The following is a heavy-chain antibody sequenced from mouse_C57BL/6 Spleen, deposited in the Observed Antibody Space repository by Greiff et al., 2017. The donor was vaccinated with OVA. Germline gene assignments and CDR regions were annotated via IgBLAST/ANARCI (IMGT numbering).Heavy chain of an antibody. CDR3: ARSEGGSYWYFDV. CDR1: GYSITSDY. CDR2: ISYSGST. D-gene: IGHD1-1*02. Sequence: EVKLVESGPGLAKPSQTLSLTCSVTGYSITSDYWNWIRKFPGNKLEYMGYISYSGSTYYNPSLKSRISITRDTSKNQYYLQLNSVTTEDTATYYCARSEGGSYWYFDVWGTGTTVTVSS. V-gene: IGHV3-8*01. J-gene: IGHJ1*03.